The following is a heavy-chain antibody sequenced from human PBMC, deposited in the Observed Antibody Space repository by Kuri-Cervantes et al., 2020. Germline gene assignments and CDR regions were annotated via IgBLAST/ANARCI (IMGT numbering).Heavy chain of an antibody. D-gene: IGHD3-22*01. CDR2: INPNSGGT. Sequence: ASVKVSCKASGYTFTGYYMHRVRQAPGQGLEWMGWINPNSGGTNYAQKFQGRVTITADESTSTAYMELSSLRSENTAVYYCASGYVFDMDVWGQGTAVTVSS. CDR1: GYTFTGYY. J-gene: IGHJ6*02. CDR3: ASGYVFDMDV. V-gene: IGHV1-2*02.